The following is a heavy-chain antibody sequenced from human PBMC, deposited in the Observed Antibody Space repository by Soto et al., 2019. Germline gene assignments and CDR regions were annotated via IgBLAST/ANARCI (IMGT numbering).Heavy chain of an antibody. CDR2: VNSVGGST. CDR1: GFTFSSYA. D-gene: IGHD5-18*01. J-gene: IGHJ4*02. Sequence: ELQLLESGGGLVQPGGSLRLSCAASGFTFSSYAMSWVRQAPGKGLQWVSAVNSVGGSTYYADSVKGRFTISRDNSKNTLYLQMNGMRAEDTAVYYWAVRRPDGYVFDYWGQGTLVTVSS. V-gene: IGHV3-23*01. CDR3: AVRRPDGYVFDY.